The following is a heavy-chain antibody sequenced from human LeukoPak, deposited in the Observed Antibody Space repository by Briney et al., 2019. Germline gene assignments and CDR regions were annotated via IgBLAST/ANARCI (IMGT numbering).Heavy chain of an antibody. Sequence: ASVKVSCKASGYTFTSYGISWVRQAPGQGLEWMGWISAYNGNTNYAQKLQGRVTMTTDTSTSTAYMELRSLRSDDTAVYYCASLYYYDSSGSKDAFDIWGQGTMVTVSS. CDR2: ISAYNGNT. D-gene: IGHD3-22*01. CDR1: GYTFTSYG. J-gene: IGHJ3*02. CDR3: ASLYYYDSSGSKDAFDI. V-gene: IGHV1-18*01.